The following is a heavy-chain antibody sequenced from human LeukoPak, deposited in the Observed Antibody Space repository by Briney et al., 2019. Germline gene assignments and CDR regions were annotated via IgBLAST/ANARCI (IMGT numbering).Heavy chain of an antibody. CDR2: IIPIFGTA. CDR1: GGTFSSYA. D-gene: IGHD3-22*01. J-gene: IGHJ5*02. Sequence: SVKVSCKASGGTFSSYAISWVRQAPGQGLEWMGGIIPIFGTANYAQKLQGRVTMTTDTSTSTVYMELSSLRSEDTAVYYCARDSPYYYDSSGYYHWGQGTLVTVSS. CDR3: ARDSPYYYDSSGYYH. V-gene: IGHV1-69*05.